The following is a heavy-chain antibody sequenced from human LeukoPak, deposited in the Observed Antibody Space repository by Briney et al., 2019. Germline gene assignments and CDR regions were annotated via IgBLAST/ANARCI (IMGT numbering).Heavy chain of an antibody. V-gene: IGHV1-3*01. CDR3: ARGEYYYDSSGYYGFWAPTDY. CDR1: GYTFTSYA. CDR2: INAGNGNT. D-gene: IGHD3-22*01. J-gene: IGHJ4*02. Sequence: GASVKVSCKASGYTFTSYAMHWVRQAPGQRLEWMGWINAGNGNTKYSQKFQGRVTITRDTSASTAYMELSSLRSEDTAVYYCARGEYYYDSSGYYGFWAPTDYWGQGTLVTVSS.